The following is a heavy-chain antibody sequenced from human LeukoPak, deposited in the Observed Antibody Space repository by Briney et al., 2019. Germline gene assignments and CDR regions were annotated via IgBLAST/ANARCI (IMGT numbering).Heavy chain of an antibody. CDR3: ARRSDSGSDDGEDYFDY. CDR1: GGSIYSTTFH. CDR2: MYYDGST. D-gene: IGHD1-26*01. V-gene: IGHV4-39*01. Sequence: KPSETLSLACTVSGGSIYSTTFHWGWIRRPPGKGLEWIGSMYYDGSTYHNPYLKSRVTISVATSNNQSSLKLTSVTAADTAVYFCARRSDSGSDDGEDYFDYWGQGTLVTVSS. J-gene: IGHJ4*02.